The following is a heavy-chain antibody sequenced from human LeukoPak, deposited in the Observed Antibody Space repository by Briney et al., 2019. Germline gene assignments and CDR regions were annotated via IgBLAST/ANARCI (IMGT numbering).Heavy chain of an antibody. CDR2: ISYDGSNK. D-gene: IGHD3-9*01. Sequence: PGRSLRLSCAASGFTFSSYAMHWVRQAPGKGLEWVAVISYDGSNKYYADSVRGRFTISRDNSKNTLYLQMNSLRAEDTAVYYCARDTTDTASEGILTGYYPDYWGQGTLVTVSS. V-gene: IGHV3-30-3*01. CDR1: GFTFSSYA. J-gene: IGHJ4*02. CDR3: ARDTTDTASEGILTGYYPDY.